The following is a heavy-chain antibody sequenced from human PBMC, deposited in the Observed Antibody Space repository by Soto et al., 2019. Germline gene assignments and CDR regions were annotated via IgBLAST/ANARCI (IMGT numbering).Heavy chain of an antibody. D-gene: IGHD2-8*01. CDR3: ARDVLMAYPGGYYYYYGMDV. J-gene: IGHJ6*02. Sequence: PGESLKISCKGSGYSFTSYWIGWVRQMPGKGLEWMGIIYPGDSDTRYSPSFQGQVTISADKSISTAYLQWSSLKASDTAMYYCARDVLMAYPGGYYYYYGMDVWGQGTTVTVSS. CDR1: GYSFTSYW. V-gene: IGHV5-51*01. CDR2: IYPGDSDT.